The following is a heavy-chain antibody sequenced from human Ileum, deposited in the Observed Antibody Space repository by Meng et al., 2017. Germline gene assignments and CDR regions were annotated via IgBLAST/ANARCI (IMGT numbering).Heavy chain of an antibody. J-gene: IGHJ4*02. Sequence: VELFEAWGVFGVAGVAPDILLCSLRIHLQYLRHELGVLEWVSGFGTGGATQYSGSVKGRLTISRDNANNSLSLQMNSLRAEDTALYYCVRSRVKLTGDAFWGQGTLVTVSS. D-gene: IGHD7-27*01. CDR2: FGTGGAT. CDR3: VRSRVKLTGDAF. V-gene: IGHV3-13*01. CDR1: IHLQYLR.